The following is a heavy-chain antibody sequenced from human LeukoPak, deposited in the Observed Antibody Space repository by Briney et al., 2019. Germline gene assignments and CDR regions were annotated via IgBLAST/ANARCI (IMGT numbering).Heavy chain of an antibody. CDR3: ARKGYYDSSGYYYS. Sequence: GAPVKVSCKASGYTFTSYDINWVGQATGQGLEWMGWMNPNSGNTGYAQKFQGRVTMTRNTSIRTAYMELSSLRSEDTAVYYCARKGYYDSSGYYYSWGQGTLVTVFS. D-gene: IGHD3-22*01. J-gene: IGHJ4*02. CDR2: MNPNSGNT. V-gene: IGHV1-8*01. CDR1: GYTFTSYD.